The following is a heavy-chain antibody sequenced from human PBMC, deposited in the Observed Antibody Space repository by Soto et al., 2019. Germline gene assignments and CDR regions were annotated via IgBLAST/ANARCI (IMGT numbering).Heavy chain of an antibody. J-gene: IGHJ4*02. CDR1: GYTFTRYS. Sequence: ASVNVSCKTSGYTFTRYSISWVRQAPGQGLEWMGWISAYNGNTNYAQKLQGRVTMTTDTSTSTAYMELRSLRSDDTAVYYCARDAAVGLFDYWGQGTLVTVSS. V-gene: IGHV1-18*01. D-gene: IGHD1-26*01. CDR2: ISAYNGNT. CDR3: ARDAAVGLFDY.